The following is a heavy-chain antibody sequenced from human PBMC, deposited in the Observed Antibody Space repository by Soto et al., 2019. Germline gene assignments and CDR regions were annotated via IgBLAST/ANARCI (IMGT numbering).Heavy chain of an antibody. CDR1: GFTLSGYS. V-gene: IGHV3-21*01. Sequence: PWGSLRLPCACSGFTLSGYSMNWVRQAPGKGPEWVASISSSSRYIYYADPVKGRFTISRDNDKNSLYLKINRLRHEDMAVYYCAGTEGYDSSGYYETYRGYGMDXWGQGTTVTVS. CDR3: AGTEGYDSSGYYETYRGYGMDX. CDR2: ISSSSRYI. J-gene: IGHJ6*02. D-gene: IGHD3-22*01.